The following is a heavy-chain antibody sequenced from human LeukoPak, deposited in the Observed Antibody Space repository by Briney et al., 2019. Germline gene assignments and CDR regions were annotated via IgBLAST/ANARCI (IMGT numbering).Heavy chain of an antibody. J-gene: IGHJ4*02. D-gene: IGHD4-17*01. CDR3: AKDPWIGDDDYGYFDY. V-gene: IGHV3-30*02. CDR1: GFTFSSYG. CDR2: IRYDGSDK. Sequence: GGSLRLSCAASGFTFSSYGMHGVRRAPGKALESVAFIRYDGSDKYYADAVNGQFTISRDNSKNTLYLQMNSLTAEDTAVYYCAKDPWIGDDDYGYFDYWGQGTLVTVSS.